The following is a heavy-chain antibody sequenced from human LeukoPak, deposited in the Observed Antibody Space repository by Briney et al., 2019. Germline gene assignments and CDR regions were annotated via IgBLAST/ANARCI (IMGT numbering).Heavy chain of an antibody. CDR2: INTSGST. CDR1: GGPISSSSYY. V-gene: IGHV4-39*07. CDR3: TRDLTDYYELDY. J-gene: IGHJ4*02. D-gene: IGHD3-22*01. Sequence: SETLSLTCTVSGGPISSSSYYWGWIRQPPGKGLEWIGRINTSGSTNYNPSLKSRVTMSVDTSKNQFSLRLTSVTAADTALYYCTRDLTDYYELDYWGQGTLVTVSS.